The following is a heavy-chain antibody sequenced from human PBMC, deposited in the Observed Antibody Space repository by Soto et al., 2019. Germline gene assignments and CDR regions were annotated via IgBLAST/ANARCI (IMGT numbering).Heavy chain of an antibody. CDR1: GFTFSNYA. D-gene: IGHD5-18*01. V-gene: IGHV3-30-3*01. Sequence: GGSLRLSCAASGFTFSNYAMHWVRQAPGKGLEWVAVISYDGSNKYYADSVKGRFTISRDNSKNTLYVQMNSLRAEDTAVYYCARVGYSYGYAGGIYDFWGQGTLVTVSS. CDR3: ARVGYSYGYAGGIYDF. CDR2: ISYDGSNK. J-gene: IGHJ4*02.